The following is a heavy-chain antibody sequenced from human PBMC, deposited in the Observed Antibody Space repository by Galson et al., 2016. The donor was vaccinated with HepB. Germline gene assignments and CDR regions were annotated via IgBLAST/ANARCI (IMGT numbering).Heavy chain of an antibody. Sequence: SLRLSCPGSGFTFSTYVMHWVRQAPGKGPQWVTVISNDGHIKTSAASVKGRFTISRDHSRNTVFLQMNSLGPEDTAGYYCARATDSSWHNLDYWGQGTLVTVSS. J-gene: IGHJ4*02. CDR1: GFTFSTYV. CDR2: ISNDGHIK. D-gene: IGHD6-13*01. V-gene: IGHV3-30*06. CDR3: ARATDSSWHNLDY.